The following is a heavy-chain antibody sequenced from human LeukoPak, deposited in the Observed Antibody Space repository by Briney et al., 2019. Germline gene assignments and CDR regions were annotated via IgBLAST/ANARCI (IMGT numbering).Heavy chain of an antibody. CDR3: ARDRLGYCGYGSCLLFDN. CDR2: ISADIGNT. Sequence: ASVKVSCKASGYTFVDYGISWVRQAPGQGLEWMGWISADIGNTNYAQKFQGRVTTTRDRSTSTGYMELTSLTSDDTAVYYCARDRLGYCGYGSCLLFDNWGQGTLVTVSS. V-gene: IGHV1-18*01. CDR1: GYTFVDYG. D-gene: IGHD2-21*01. J-gene: IGHJ4*02.